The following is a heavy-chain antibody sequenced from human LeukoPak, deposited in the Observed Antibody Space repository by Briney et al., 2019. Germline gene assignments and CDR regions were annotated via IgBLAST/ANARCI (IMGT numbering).Heavy chain of an antibody. CDR2: IYWNDDK. Sequence: SGPTLVNPTQTLTLTCTFSGFSLSTSGVGVGWIRQPPGKALERLALIYWNDDKRYSPSLKSRLTITKDTSKNQVVLTMTNMDPVDTATYYCAHSIRRYYDFWSGYYFQHWGQGTLVTVSS. J-gene: IGHJ1*01. V-gene: IGHV2-5*01. CDR1: GFSLSTSGVG. D-gene: IGHD3-3*01. CDR3: AHSIRRYYDFWSGYYFQH.